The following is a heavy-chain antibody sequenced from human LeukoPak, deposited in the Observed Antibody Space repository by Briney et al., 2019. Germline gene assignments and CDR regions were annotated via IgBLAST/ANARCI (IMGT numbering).Heavy chain of an antibody. J-gene: IGHJ6*02. CDR1: GDSISSNNW. Sequence: SETLSLTCAVSGDSISSNNWWTWVRQPPGKGLEWIGAIYHTGITDHNPSLKSRVSLLVDKSKNQFSLKLFSVTAADTAVYYCARDRSGMGVWGQGTTVTVSS. V-gene: IGHV4-4*02. CDR2: IYHTGIT. CDR3: ARDRSGMGV.